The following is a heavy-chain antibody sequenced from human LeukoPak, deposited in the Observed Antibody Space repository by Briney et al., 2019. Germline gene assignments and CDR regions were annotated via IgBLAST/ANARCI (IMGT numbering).Heavy chain of an antibody. CDR3: AMGMSYYYYMDV. V-gene: IGHV4-59*08. D-gene: IGHD7-27*01. CDR2: IYYSGST. Sequence: PSETLSLTCTVSGVSISNYYWSWIRQPPGKGLEWIGYIYYSGSTNYNPSLKSRVTISVDTSKNQFSLKLSSVAAADTAVYYCAMGMSYYYYMDVWGKGTTVTVSS. CDR1: GVSISNYY. J-gene: IGHJ6*03.